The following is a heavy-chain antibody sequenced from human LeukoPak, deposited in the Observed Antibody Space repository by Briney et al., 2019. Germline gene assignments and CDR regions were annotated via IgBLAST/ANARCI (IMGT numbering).Heavy chain of an antibody. CDR3: ARDGMVRGVINWDAVDI. V-gene: IGHV3-48*02. D-gene: IGHD3-10*01. Sequence: GGSLRLSCAASGFTFSSYSMNWVRQAPGKGLEWVSYISSSSSTIYYADSVKGRFTISRDNAKNSLYLQMNSLRDEDTAVYYCARDGMVRGVINWDAVDIWSQGTMVTVSS. CDR1: GFTFSSYS. CDR2: ISSSSSTI. J-gene: IGHJ3*02.